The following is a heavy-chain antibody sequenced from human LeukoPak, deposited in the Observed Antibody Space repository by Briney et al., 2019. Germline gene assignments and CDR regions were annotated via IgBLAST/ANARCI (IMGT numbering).Heavy chain of an antibody. J-gene: IGHJ4*02. V-gene: IGHV3-64*01. CDR2: ISSNGGST. D-gene: IGHD3-3*01. CDR3: ARSRRDFWSGYDY. Sequence: GGSLGLSCAASGFTFGSYAMHWVRQAPGKGLEYVSAISSNGGSTYYANSVKGRFTISRDNSKNTLYLQMGSLRAEDMAVYYCARSRRDFWSGYDYWGQGTLVTVSS. CDR1: GFTFGSYA.